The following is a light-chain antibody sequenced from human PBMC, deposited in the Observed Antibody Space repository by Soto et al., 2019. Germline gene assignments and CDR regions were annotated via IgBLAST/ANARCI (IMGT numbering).Light chain of an antibody. CDR3: QQYGSSPYT. V-gene: IGKV3-20*01. Sequence: ETVLTQSPGTLSLSPGERATLSCRASQSISGSYLAWYQQKPGQAPRLLIYGTSNRATGIPDRFSGSGSGTDFTLTISRLEPEDFAVYFCQQYGSSPYTFGQGTKVEI. CDR2: GTS. J-gene: IGKJ2*01. CDR1: QSISGSY.